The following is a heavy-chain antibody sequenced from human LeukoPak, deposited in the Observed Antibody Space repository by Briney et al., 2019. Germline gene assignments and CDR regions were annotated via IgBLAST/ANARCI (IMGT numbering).Heavy chain of an antibody. V-gene: IGHV3-30*04. D-gene: IGHD2-2*01. CDR2: VSYDGTIR. Sequence: PGGSLKLSCAASGFTFSGSTIHWVRQASGKGLEWVAVVSYDGTIRNYADSVKGRFTISRDNSKNTLYLQMNSLTAEDTAQYYCAKGGCSSTTCYLANPWGQGTLVTVSS. CDR3: AKGGCSSTTCYLANP. CDR1: GFTFSGST. J-gene: IGHJ5*02.